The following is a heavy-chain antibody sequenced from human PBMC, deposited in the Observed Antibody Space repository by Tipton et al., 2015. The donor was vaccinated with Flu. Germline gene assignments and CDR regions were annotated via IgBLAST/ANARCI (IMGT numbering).Heavy chain of an antibody. CDR1: GGSFSGYY. CDR3: ARAPSGGSSIAARPNWFDP. D-gene: IGHD6-6*01. CDR2: INHSGST. V-gene: IGHV4-34*01. J-gene: IGHJ5*02. Sequence: TLSLTCAVYGGSFSGYYWSWIRQPPGKGLEWIGEINHSGSTNYNPPLKSRVTISVDTSKNQFSLKLSSVTAADTAVYYCARAPSGGSSIAARPNWFDPWGQGTLVTVSS.